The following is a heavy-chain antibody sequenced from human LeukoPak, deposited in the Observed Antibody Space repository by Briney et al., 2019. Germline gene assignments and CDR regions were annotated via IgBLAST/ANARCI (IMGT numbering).Heavy chain of an antibody. J-gene: IGHJ4*02. V-gene: IGHV1-2*02. CDR3: ARDFSNAQPLLYGVDY. CDR1: GYTFTGYY. D-gene: IGHD3-16*02. CDR2: INPNSGGT. Sequence: ASVKVSCKASGYTFTGYYMHWVRQAPGHGLEWMGWINPNSGGTNYAQKFQGRVTMTRDTSISTAYMELSRLRSDDTAVYYCARDFSNAQPLLYGVDYWGQGTLVTVSS.